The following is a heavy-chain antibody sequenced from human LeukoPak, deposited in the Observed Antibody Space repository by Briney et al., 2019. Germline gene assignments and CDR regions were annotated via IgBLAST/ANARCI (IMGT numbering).Heavy chain of an antibody. Sequence: RASVKVSCKASGYTFTSYGISWVRQAPGQGLEWMGWISAYNGNTNYAQKLQGRVTMTTDTSTSTAYMELRSLRSDDTAVYYCARQPGGIVLMVYATDYWGQGTLVTVSS. D-gene: IGHD2-8*01. CDR3: ARQPGGIVLMVYATDY. J-gene: IGHJ4*02. CDR2: ISAYNGNT. V-gene: IGHV1-18*01. CDR1: GYTFTSYG.